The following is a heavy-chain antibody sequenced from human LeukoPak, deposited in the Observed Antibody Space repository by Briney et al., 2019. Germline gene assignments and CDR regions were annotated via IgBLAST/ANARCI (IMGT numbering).Heavy chain of an antibody. J-gene: IGHJ4*02. Sequence: PGGSLRLSCAASGFTFSDHYMDWVRQAPGKGLEWVGRTRNKANSHTTEYAASVKGRFTISRDDSKNSLFLQMNSLKTEDTAVYYCARGGDSGWYFDYWGQGTLVTVSS. D-gene: IGHD2-21*02. V-gene: IGHV3-72*01. CDR3: ARGGDSGWYFDY. CDR1: GFTFSDHY. CDR2: TRNKANSHTT.